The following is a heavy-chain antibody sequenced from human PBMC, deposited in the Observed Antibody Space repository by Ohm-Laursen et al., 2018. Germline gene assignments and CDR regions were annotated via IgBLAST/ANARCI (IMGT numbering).Heavy chain of an antibody. CDR2: INPSVGST. J-gene: IGHJ4*02. Sequence: GASVKVSCKASGYTFTSYYMHWVRQAPGQGLEWMGIINPSVGSTSYAQKFQGRVTMTRDTSTSTVYMELSSLRSEDTAVYYCARAPRCSGGSCYSGFDYWGQGTLVTVSS. V-gene: IGHV1-46*01. D-gene: IGHD2-15*01. CDR3: ARAPRCSGGSCYSGFDY. CDR1: GYTFTSYY.